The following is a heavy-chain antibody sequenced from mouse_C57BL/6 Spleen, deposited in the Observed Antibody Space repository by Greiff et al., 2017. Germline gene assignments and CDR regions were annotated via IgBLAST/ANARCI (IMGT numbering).Heavy chain of an antibody. J-gene: IGHJ2*01. V-gene: IGHV1-81*01. CDR1: GYTFTSYG. Sequence: QVQLQQSGAELARPGASVKLSCKASGYTFTSYGLSWVKQRTGQGLEWIGEIYPRSGNPYSNEQFKGNATLTAYQSSITAYMELRSLASEDSAVYVCAREGYYGSSPYYVDYWGQGTTLTVSS. CDR3: AREGYYGSSPYYVDY. D-gene: IGHD1-1*01. CDR2: IYPRSGNP.